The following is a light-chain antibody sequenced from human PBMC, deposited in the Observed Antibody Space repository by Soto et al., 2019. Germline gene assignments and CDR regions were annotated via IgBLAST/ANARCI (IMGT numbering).Light chain of an antibody. J-gene: IGKJ2*01. CDR1: QSLVYSDGNTY. Sequence: DVVMTQSPLSLPVTLGQPASISCRSSQSLVYSDGNTYLNWFQQRPGQSPRRLIYKASNRESGVPDRFSGIGSGTDFTLKISRVAAEDVGVYYCMQGTHWPYTFGQGTKLEIK. CDR3: MQGTHWPYT. V-gene: IGKV2-30*01. CDR2: KAS.